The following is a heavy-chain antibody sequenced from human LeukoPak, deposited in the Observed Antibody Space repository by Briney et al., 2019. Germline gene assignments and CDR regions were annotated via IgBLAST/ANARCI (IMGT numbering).Heavy chain of an antibody. CDR3: ARADGSGTIDY. CDR1: GFTFSSYE. V-gene: IGHV3-48*03. D-gene: IGHD3-10*01. Sequence: GGSLRLSCAASGFTFSSYEMNWVRQAPGKGLEWVSYISSSGSTIYYADSVKGRFTISRDNAKNSLYLQMNSLRAEDTAVYYCARADGSGTIDYWGQGILVTVSS. J-gene: IGHJ4*02. CDR2: ISSSGSTI.